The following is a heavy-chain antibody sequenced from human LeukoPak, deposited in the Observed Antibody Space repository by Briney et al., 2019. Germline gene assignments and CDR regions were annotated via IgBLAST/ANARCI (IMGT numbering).Heavy chain of an antibody. Sequence: ASVKVSCKVSGYSLTELSMHWVRQAPGKGLEWVGGFDPEDGETIYAQKFQGRVTMTEDTSTDTAYMELSSLRSEDTAVYYCATLDGGYYDSSGYLYYFDYWGQGTLVTVSS. CDR3: ATLDGGYYDSSGYLYYFDY. V-gene: IGHV1-24*01. J-gene: IGHJ4*02. CDR1: GYSLTELS. CDR2: FDPEDGET. D-gene: IGHD3-22*01.